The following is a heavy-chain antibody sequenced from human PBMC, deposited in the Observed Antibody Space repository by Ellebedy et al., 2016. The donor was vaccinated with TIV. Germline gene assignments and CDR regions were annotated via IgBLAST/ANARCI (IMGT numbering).Heavy chain of an antibody. CDR1: GGTFXXSY. D-gene: IGHD3-10*01. Sequence: AASVKVSCKASGGTFXXSYIXXVRHPXAQGLXWMGGIIPTFDTPNYAQKLQGRVTITADESTRTAYMELSSLSSEDTAVFYCTSGGRGDPGVRGATTLXXWGQGTLVTVSS. V-gene: IGHV1-69*13. J-gene: IGHJ4*02. CDR2: IIPTFDTP. CDR3: TSGGRGDPGVRGATTLXX.